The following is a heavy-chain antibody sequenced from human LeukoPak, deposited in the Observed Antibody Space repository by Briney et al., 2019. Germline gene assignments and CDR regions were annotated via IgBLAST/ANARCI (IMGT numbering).Heavy chain of an antibody. CDR1: GFTFDTYS. Sequence: PGGSLRLSCVASGFTFDTYSMNWIRQAPGKGLEWTSYITDDSKTMYYADSVKGRFTTSRDNSKTTLYLQMNSLRAEDTAVYYCAKNPSMVRGIILAFDIWGQGTMVTVSS. D-gene: IGHD3-10*01. V-gene: IGHV3-48*01. J-gene: IGHJ3*02. CDR2: ITDDSKTM. CDR3: AKNPSMVRGIILAFDI.